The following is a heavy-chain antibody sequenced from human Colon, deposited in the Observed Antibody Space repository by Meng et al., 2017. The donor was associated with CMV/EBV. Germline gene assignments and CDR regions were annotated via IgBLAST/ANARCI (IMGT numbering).Heavy chain of an antibody. V-gene: IGHV3-30-3*01. CDR2: ISYDGDTK. CDR1: GFKFNYHT. J-gene: IGHJ4*02. Sequence: GGSLRLSCAASGFKFNYHTIHWVRQPPGRGLEWVSLISYDGDTKYYADSVKGRFTISRDNSENTAYLQMDSLGRDDTATYYCARENRAVAGTSFDYWGPGARVTVSS. CDR3: ARENRAVAGTSFDY. D-gene: IGHD6-19*01.